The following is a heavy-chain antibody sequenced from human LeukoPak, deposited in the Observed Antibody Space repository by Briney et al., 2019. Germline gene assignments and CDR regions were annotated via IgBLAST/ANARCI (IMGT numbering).Heavy chain of an antibody. J-gene: IGHJ4*02. V-gene: IGHV1-2*02. D-gene: IGHD1-20*01. CDR1: GYTFTGYY. Sequence: ASVKVSCKASGYTFTGYYMHWVRQAPGQGLEWMGWINPNSGGTNYAQKFQGRVTMTRDTSISTAYMELSRLRSGDTAVYYCARAGYSYNWNDEVYWGQGTLVTVSS. CDR3: ARAGYSYNWNDEVY. CDR2: INPNSGGT.